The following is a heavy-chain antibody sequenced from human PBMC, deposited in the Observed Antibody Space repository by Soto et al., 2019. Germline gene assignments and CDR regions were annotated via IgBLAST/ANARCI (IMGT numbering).Heavy chain of an antibody. V-gene: IGHV4-59*01. CDR2: IYYSGST. J-gene: IGHJ4*02. CDR3: GRSSGYSSSRFDY. Sequence: SETLSLTCTVSGGSISSYYWSWIRQPPGKGLEWIGYIYYSGSTNYNPSLKSRVTISVDTSKNQFSLKLSSVTAADTAVYYCGRSSGYSSSRFDYWGQGILVTVSS. CDR1: GGSISSYY. D-gene: IGHD6-13*01.